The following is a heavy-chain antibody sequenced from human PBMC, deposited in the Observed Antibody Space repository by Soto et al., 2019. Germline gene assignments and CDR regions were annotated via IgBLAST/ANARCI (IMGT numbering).Heavy chain of an antibody. D-gene: IGHD3-10*01. Sequence: ASVKVSCKNSGYRFSDYYIHWVRQAPGQGLEWLGWILSNTSAKTYEQPLRSRVTMTTDRSINMFYLELGTLRPDDTAVYYCAGRRRYSGTFDALDVGGQGTTVTVSS. CDR1: GYRFSDYY. V-gene: IGHV1-2*02. CDR3: AGRRRYSGTFDALDV. CDR2: ILSNTSAK. J-gene: IGHJ6*02.